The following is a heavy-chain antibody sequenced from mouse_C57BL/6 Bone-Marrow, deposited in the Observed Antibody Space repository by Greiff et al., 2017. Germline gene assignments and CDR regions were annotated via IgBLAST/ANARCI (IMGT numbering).Heavy chain of an antibody. CDR3: ARGVYYDYDEGWYFDV. D-gene: IGHD2-4*01. J-gene: IGHJ1*03. CDR2: FHPYNDDT. V-gene: IGHV1-47*01. Sequence: QVQLKESGAELVKPGASVKMSCKASGYTFTTYPIEWMKQNHGKSLEWIGNFHPYNDDTKFNEKFKGKATLTVEKSSSTVYLGLSRLTSDDSAVYYCARGVYYDYDEGWYFDVWGTGTTVTVSS. CDR1: GYTFTTYP.